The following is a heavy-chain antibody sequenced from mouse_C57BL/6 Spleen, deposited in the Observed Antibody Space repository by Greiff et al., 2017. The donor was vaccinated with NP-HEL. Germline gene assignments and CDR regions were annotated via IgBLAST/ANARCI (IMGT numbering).Heavy chain of an antibody. J-gene: IGHJ3*01. D-gene: IGHD1-1*01. Sequence: VVESGASVKISCKASGYAFSSSWMNWVKQRPGKGLEWIGRIYPGDGDTNYNGKFKGKATLTADKSSSTAYMQLSSLTSEDSAVYFCARLGDYESQAWFAYWGQGTLVTVSA. CDR2: IYPGDGDT. CDR3: ARLGDYESQAWFAY. V-gene: IGHV1-82*01. CDR1: GYAFSSSW.